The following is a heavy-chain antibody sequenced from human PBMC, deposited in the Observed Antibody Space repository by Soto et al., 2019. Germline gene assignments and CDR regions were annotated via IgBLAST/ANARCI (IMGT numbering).Heavy chain of an antibody. V-gene: IGHV1-2*04. CDR1: GYTFTGYY. CDR2: INPNSGGT. Sequence: ASVKVSCKASGYTFTGYYMHWVRQAPGQGLEWMGWINPNSGGTNYAQKFQGWVTMTRDTSISTAYMELSRLRSDDTAVYYCARGGVAVAGKGYYYYYGMDVWGQGTTVTVSS. D-gene: IGHD6-19*01. CDR3: ARGGVAVAGKGYYYYYGMDV. J-gene: IGHJ6*02.